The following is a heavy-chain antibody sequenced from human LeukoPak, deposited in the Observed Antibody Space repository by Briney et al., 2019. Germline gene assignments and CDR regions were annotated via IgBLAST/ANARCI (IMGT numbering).Heavy chain of an antibody. V-gene: IGHV4-39*07. CDR2: IYYSGST. J-gene: IGHJ6*02. CDR1: GGSISSSSYY. Sequence: SETLSLTCTVSGGSISSSSYYWGWIRQPPGKGLEWIGSIYYSGSTYYNPSLKSRVTISVDTSKNQFSLKLSSVTAADTAVYYCARDSRTPYGMDVWGQGTTVTVSS. D-gene: IGHD2-15*01. CDR3: ARDSRTPYGMDV.